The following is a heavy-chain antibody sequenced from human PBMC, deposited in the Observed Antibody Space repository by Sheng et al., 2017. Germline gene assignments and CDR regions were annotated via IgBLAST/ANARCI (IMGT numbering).Heavy chain of an antibody. D-gene: IGHD3-22*01. J-gene: IGHJ4*02. Sequence: QVQLQQWGAGLLKPSETLSLTCAVYGGSFSGYYWSWIRQPPGKGLEWIGEINHSGSTNYNPSLKSRVTISVDTSKNQFSLKLSSVTAADTAVYYCARELGEDYYDSSGYYFDYWGQGTLVTVSS. CDR1: GGSFSGYY. CDR3: ARELGEDYYDSSGYYFDY. CDR2: INHSGST. V-gene: IGHV4-34*01.